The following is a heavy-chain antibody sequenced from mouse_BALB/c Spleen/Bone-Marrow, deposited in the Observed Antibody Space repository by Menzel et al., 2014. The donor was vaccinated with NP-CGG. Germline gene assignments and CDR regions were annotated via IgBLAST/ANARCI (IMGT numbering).Heavy chain of an antibody. Sequence: EVKVEESGGGLVQPGGSLKLSCAASGFDFSRYWMSWVRQAPGKGLEWIGEINPDSSTINYTPSLKDKFIISRDNAKNTLYLQMSKVRSEDTALYYCARLGYYGSFAYGGQGTLVTVSA. CDR2: INPDSSTI. J-gene: IGHJ3*01. CDR3: ARLGYYGSFAY. CDR1: GFDFSRYW. D-gene: IGHD1-2*01. V-gene: IGHV4-1*02.